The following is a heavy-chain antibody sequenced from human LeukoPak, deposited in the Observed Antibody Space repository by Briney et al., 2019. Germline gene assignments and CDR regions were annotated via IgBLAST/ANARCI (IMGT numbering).Heavy chain of an antibody. CDR3: AKSSGSSNWYEFDY. J-gene: IGHJ4*02. CDR1: GFTFSSYG. CDR2: ISGSGGST. Sequence: GGSLRLSCAASGFTFSSYGMSWVRQAPGKGLEWVSSISGSGGSTKYADSVKGRFTISRDNSKNTLYLQMNSLRAEDTAVYYCAKSSGSSNWYEFDYWGQGTLVTVSS. D-gene: IGHD6-13*01. V-gene: IGHV3-23*01.